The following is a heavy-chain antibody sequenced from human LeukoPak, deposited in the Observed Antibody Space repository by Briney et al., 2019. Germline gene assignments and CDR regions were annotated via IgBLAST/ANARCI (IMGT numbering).Heavy chain of an antibody. Sequence: PGGSLRLSCAASGFTFSSYAMHWVRQAPGKGLEWVAVISYDGSNKYYADSVKGRFTISRDNSKNTLYLQMSSLRAEDTAVYYCARCDNWNLYYFDYWGQGTLVTVSS. CDR1: GFTFSSYA. CDR2: ISYDGSNK. J-gene: IGHJ4*02. CDR3: ARCDNWNLYYFDY. V-gene: IGHV3-30-3*01. D-gene: IGHD1-7*01.